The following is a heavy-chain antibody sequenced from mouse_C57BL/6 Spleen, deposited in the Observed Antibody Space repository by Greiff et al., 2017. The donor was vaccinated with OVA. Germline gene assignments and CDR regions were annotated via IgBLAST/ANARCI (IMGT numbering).Heavy chain of an antibody. CDR2: IYPSDSET. CDR3: AVSTMVTTRNFDY. J-gene: IGHJ2*01. V-gene: IGHV1-61*01. Sequence: QVKLQQPGAELVRPGSSVKLSCKASGYTFTSYWMDWVKQRPGQGLEWIGNIYPSDSETHYNQKFKDKATLTVDKSSSTAYMQLSSLTSEDSAVYYCAVSTMVTTRNFDYWGQGTTLTVSS. D-gene: IGHD2-2*01. CDR1: GYTFTSYW.